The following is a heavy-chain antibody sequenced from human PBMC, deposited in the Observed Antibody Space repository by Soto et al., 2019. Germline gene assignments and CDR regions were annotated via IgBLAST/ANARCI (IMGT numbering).Heavy chain of an antibody. CDR1: GYTFYSHS. V-gene: IGHV1-18*01. CDR3: ARCIQGDYYYGMDV. CDR2: INGDYGNT. D-gene: IGHD5-18*01. Sequence: ASVKVSCKASGYTFYSHSISWVRQAPGQGLEWMGRINGDYGNTQYAQKFRGRVTMTTDTSTTTVYMELTNLRSDDTAVYYCARCIQGDYYYGMDVWGQGTTVTLAS. J-gene: IGHJ6*02.